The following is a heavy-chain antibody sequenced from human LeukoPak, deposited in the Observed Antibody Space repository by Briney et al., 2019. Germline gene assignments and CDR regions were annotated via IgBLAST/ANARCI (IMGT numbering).Heavy chain of an antibody. Sequence: GGSLRLSCAASGFTFSSYAMSWVRQAPGKGPEWVSAISGSGGSTYYADSVKGRFTISRDNSKNTLYLQMNSLRAEDTAVYYCAKGRRNLIAVAGTPQDYWGQGTLVTVSS. CDR1: GFTFSSYA. D-gene: IGHD6-19*01. V-gene: IGHV3-23*01. CDR2: ISGSGGST. J-gene: IGHJ4*02. CDR3: AKGRRNLIAVAGTPQDY.